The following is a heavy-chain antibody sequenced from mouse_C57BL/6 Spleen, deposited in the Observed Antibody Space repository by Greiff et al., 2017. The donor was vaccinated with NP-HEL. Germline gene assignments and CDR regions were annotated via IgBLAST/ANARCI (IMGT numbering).Heavy chain of an antibody. J-gene: IGHJ1*03. CDR3: ARRTIVTTRYFDV. Sequence: QVQLQQPGAELVMPGASVKLSCKASGYTFTSYWMHWVKQRPGQGLECIGEIDPSDSYTNYNQKFKGKSTLTVDKSSSTAYMQLSSLTSEDSAVYYCARRTIVTTRYFDVWGTGTTVTVSS. V-gene: IGHV1-69*01. CDR2: IDPSDSYT. CDR1: GYTFTSYW. D-gene: IGHD2-5*01.